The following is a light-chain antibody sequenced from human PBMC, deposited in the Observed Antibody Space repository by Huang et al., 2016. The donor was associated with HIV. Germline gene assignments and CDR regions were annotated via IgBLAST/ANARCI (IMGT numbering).Light chain of an antibody. Sequence: VMTQSPATLSVSPGERVTLSCRASQTVIRNLAWYQQRPGQPPRLRVYGASVRAAGGPDRFSGSGSGTDFTLTITSLQSEDFAIYYCQQYNRWPPLTFGGGTKVETK. V-gene: IGKV3-15*01. CDR2: GAS. J-gene: IGKJ4*01. CDR1: QTVIRN. CDR3: QQYNRWPPLT.